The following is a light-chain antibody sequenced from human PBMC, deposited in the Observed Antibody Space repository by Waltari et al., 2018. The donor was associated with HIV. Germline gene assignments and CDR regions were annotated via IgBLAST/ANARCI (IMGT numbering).Light chain of an antibody. CDR2: EDN. Sequence: NFKLTQPLSVSESPGKTVTISCTRSSGNIPSNSVQWYQQRPGSAPTTVIYEDNQRPSGVPDRFSGSIDSSSNSASLTISGLKTEDEADYYCQSYDSNDPWVFGGGTKLTVL. V-gene: IGLV6-57*04. CDR3: QSYDSNDPWV. J-gene: IGLJ3*02. CDR1: SGNIPSNS.